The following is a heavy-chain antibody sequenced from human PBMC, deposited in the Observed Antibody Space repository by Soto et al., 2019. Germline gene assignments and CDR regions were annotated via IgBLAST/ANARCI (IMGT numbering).Heavy chain of an antibody. CDR1: GVTFSGSS. Sequence: PGGSLRLSCAASGVTFSGSSLHWLRQGSGKGLEWVGRIRNKTNNYATAYAASVKGRFTISRDDSKNTVYLQMDSLKTEDTAVYYCFRQEADCGGGYCYPGCWGPGTLVTV. J-gene: IGHJ4*02. V-gene: IGHV3-73*01. D-gene: IGHD2-15*01. CDR2: IRNKTNNYAT. CDR3: FRQEADCGGGYCYPGC.